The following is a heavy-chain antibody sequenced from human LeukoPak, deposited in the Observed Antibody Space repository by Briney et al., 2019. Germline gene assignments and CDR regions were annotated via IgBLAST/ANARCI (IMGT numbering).Heavy chain of an antibody. CDR2: IGTAGDA. CDR3: ARDRCSSTSCYTHYFDY. CDR1: GFTFSSYD. J-gene: IGHJ4*02. V-gene: IGHV3-13*01. Sequence: GGSLRLSCAASGFTFSSYDMHWVRQATGKGLEWVSAIGTAGDAYYPGSVKGRFTISRENAKNSLYLQMNSLRAEDTAVYYCARDRCSSTSCYTHYFDYWGQGTLVTVSS. D-gene: IGHD2-2*02.